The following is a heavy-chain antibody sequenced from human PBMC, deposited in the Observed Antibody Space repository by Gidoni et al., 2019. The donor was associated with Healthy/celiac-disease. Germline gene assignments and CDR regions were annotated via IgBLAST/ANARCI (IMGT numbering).Heavy chain of an antibody. CDR2: IIPIFGTA. V-gene: IGHV1-69*01. Sequence: QVQLVQSGAEVNKPGSSVKDSCKASGAASSSYAISWVRQAPGQGLEWMGGIIPIFGTANYAQKFQGRVTITADESTSTAYMELSSLRSEDTAVYYCARGVGCGGDCGWFDPWGQGTLVTVSS. CDR1: GAASSSYA. D-gene: IGHD2-21*02. CDR3: ARGVGCGGDCGWFDP. J-gene: IGHJ5*02.